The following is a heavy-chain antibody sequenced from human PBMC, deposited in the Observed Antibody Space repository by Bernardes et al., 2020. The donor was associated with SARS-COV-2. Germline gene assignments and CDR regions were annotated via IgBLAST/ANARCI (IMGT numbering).Heavy chain of an antibody. D-gene: IGHD2-15*01. CDR2: IYYSGST. Sequence: SEPLSLTCTVSGGSISSYYWSWIRQPPGKGLEWIGYIYYSGSTNYNPSLKSRVTISVDTSKNQFSLKLSSVTAADTAVYCCAGSFEVVAATPAHFDYWGQGTLVTVSS. J-gene: IGHJ4*02. CDR1: GGSISSYY. V-gene: IGHV4-59*01. CDR3: AGSFEVVAATPAHFDY.